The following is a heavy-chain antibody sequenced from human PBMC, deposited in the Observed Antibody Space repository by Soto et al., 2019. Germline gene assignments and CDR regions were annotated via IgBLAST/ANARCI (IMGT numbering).Heavy chain of an antibody. CDR1: GFTFSNAW. D-gene: IGHD3-10*01. J-gene: IGHJ4*02. CDR2: IKSKTDGGTT. CDR3: TTDVWFGELPPADY. Sequence: EVQLVESGGGLVKPGGSLRLSCAASGFTFSNAWMSWVRQAPGKGLEWVGRIKSKTDGGTTDYAAPVKGRFTISRDDSKNTLYLQMNSLKTEDTAVYYCTTDVWFGELPPADYWGQGTLVTVSS. V-gene: IGHV3-15*01.